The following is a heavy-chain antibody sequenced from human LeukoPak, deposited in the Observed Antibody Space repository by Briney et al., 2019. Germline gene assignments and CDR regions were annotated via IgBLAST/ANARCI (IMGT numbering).Heavy chain of an antibody. J-gene: IGHJ6*02. CDR3: ASILDGMDV. CDR1: GGSISSYY. CDR2: IYYTGTT. V-gene: IGHV4-59*08. Sequence: SETLSLTCTVSGGSISSYYGSWIRQPPGKGLEWIGYIYYTGTTNYNPSLKNRVTISADTSKNQFSLKLNSVTAADTAVYYCASILDGMDVWGQGTPVSVSS.